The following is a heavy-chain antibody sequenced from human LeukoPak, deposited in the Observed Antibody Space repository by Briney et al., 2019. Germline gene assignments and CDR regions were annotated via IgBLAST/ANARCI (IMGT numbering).Heavy chain of an antibody. CDR3: ARDLGQYYDTSDNWFDP. V-gene: IGHV3-7*01. CDR1: GFTFSSYW. J-gene: IGHJ5*02. D-gene: IGHD3-22*01. CDR2: IKQDGSEK. Sequence: GGSLRLSCATSGFTFSSYWMNWVRQAPGKGLEWVANIKQDGSEKHYVDSVKGRFTISRDNAKNSLYLQMNSLRAEDTAVYYCARDLGQYYDTSDNWFDPWGQGTLVTVSS.